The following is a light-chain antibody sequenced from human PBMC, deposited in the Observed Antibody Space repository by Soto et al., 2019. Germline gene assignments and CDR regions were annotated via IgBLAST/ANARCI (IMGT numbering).Light chain of an antibody. V-gene: IGKV3-15*01. Sequence: EIVLTQSPGTLSLSPGERATLSCRASQSVSTNLAWYRQKPGQAPRLLMYGASTGAAGIPARFSGSGSGTEFILSISSLQSEDFAVYYCQQHNDRPPINFGQGTRREIK. CDR3: QQHNDRPPIN. CDR1: QSVSTN. J-gene: IGKJ5*01. CDR2: GAS.